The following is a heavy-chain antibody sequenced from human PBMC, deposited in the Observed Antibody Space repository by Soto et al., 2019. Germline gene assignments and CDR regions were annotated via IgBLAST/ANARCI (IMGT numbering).Heavy chain of an antibody. CDR2: INHSGST. Sequence: PSETLSLTCAVYGGSFSGYYWSWIRQPPGKGLEWIGEINHSGSTNYNPSLKSRVTISVDTSKNQFSLKLSSVTAADTAVYYCARAVQQYYPRYYYYGMDVWGQGTTVTVSS. D-gene: IGHD6-19*01. V-gene: IGHV4-34*01. CDR1: GGSFSGYY. J-gene: IGHJ6*02. CDR3: ARAVQQYYPRYYYYGMDV.